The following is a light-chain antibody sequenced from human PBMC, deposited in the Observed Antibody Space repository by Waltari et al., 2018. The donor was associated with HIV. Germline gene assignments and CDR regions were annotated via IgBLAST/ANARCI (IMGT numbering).Light chain of an antibody. J-gene: IGKJ1*01. CDR2: AVS. V-gene: IGKV1-17*01. CDR1: QVIGND. CDR3: LQYHSYPQT. Sequence: DIQITQSPSSLSASVGYRVNITCRTSQVIGNDLGWFQQKPGKAPERLIYAVSTLQGGVPSKFSGSGSGTEFTLTITSLQPEDSATYSCLQYHSYPQTFGRGTKVEVK.